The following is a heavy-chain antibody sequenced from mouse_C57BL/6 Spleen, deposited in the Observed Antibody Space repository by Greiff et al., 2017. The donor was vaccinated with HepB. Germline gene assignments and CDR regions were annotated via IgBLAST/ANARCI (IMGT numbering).Heavy chain of an antibody. D-gene: IGHD4-1*01. CDR3: ARLLGRAY. CDR1: GYAFSSSW. CDR2: IYPGDGDT. V-gene: IGHV1-82*01. Sequence: QVQLQQSGPELVKPGASVKISCKASGYAFSSSWMNWVKQRPGKGLEWIGRIYPGDGDTNYNGKFKGKATLTADKSYSTAYMQLSSLTSEDSAVYFCARLLGRAYWGQGTLVTVSA. J-gene: IGHJ3*01.